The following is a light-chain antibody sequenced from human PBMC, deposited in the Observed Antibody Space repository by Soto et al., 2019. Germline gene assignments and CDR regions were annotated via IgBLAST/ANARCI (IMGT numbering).Light chain of an antibody. CDR1: QSVSSS. J-gene: IGKJ4*01. CDR2: GAS. CDR3: QPYNNWPLT. Sequence: EIMMTQSPATLSVSPGERATLSCRASQSVSSSLAWYQQKPGQAPRLLIYGASTRATGIPARFSGSGSGTEFTLTINSLQSEDFAVYYCQPYNNWPLTFGGGTKVDTK. V-gene: IGKV3-15*01.